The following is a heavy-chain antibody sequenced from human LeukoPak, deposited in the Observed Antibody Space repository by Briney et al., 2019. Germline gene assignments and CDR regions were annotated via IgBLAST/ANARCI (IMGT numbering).Heavy chain of an antibody. Sequence: SETLSLTCAVYGGSFSGYYWSWIRQPPGKGLEWIGEINHSGSTNYNPSLKSRVTISVDTSKNQFSLKLSSVTAADTAVYYCARGSRGELPKWAYWGQGTLVTVSS. CDR2: INHSGST. D-gene: IGHD1-26*01. CDR3: ARGSRGELPKWAY. V-gene: IGHV4-34*01. CDR1: GGSFSGYY. J-gene: IGHJ4*02.